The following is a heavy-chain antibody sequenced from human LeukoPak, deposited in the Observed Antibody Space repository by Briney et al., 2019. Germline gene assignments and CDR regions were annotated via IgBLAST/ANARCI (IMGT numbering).Heavy chain of an antibody. J-gene: IGHJ6*03. V-gene: IGHV4-34*01. CDR2: INHSGST. D-gene: IGHD3-16*02. CDR1: GGSFSGYY. Sequence: SETLSLTCAVYGGSFSGYYWSWIRQPPGKGLEWIGEINHSGSTNYNPSLKSRVTISVDTSKNQFSLKLSSVTAADTAVYYCARGRHDYHDYVWGSYRYRPYYYYHMDVWGKGTTVTVSS. CDR3: ARGRHDYHDYVWGSYRYRPYYYYHMDV.